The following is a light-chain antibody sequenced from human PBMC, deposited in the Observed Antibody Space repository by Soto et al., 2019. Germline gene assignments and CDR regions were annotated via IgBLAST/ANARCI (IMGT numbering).Light chain of an antibody. J-gene: IGLJ2*01. CDR1: NSDVGGYNY. CDR2: DVS. V-gene: IGLV2-14*01. Sequence: QSVLTQPASVSGSPGQSITISCTGTNSDVGGYNYVSWYQQHPGKAPKLMIYDVSNRPSGVSNRFSGSKSGNTASLTISGLQAEDEADYYCSSFTESSTLVIFGGGTKLTVL. CDR3: SSFTESSTLVI.